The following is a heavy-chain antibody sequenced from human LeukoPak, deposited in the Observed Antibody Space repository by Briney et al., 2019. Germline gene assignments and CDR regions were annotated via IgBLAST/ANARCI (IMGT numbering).Heavy chain of an antibody. CDR3: ARVVVATRYYHYYYMDV. J-gene: IGHJ6*03. Sequence: GASVKVSCKASGYTFTSYAMNWVRQAPGQGLEWMGWINTNTGNPTYAQGFTGRFVFSLDTSVSTAYLQISSLKAEDTAVYYCARVVVATRYYHYYYMDVWGKGTTVTVSS. V-gene: IGHV7-4-1*02. CDR1: GYTFTSYA. D-gene: IGHD5-12*01. CDR2: INTNTGNP.